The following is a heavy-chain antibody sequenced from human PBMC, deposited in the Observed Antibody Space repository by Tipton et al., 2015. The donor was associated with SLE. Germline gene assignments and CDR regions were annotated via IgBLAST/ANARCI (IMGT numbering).Heavy chain of an antibody. V-gene: IGHV4-30-2*01. CDR3: ARGGECTNGVCYLNYFDP. J-gene: IGHJ5*02. CDR1: GGSISSGGYS. CDR2: IYDGGST. Sequence: TLSLTCAVSGGSISSGGYSWSWIRQPPGKGLEWIAYIYDGGSTYYNPSLKSRVTISVDRSKNQFSPRLRSVTAADTAVYYCARGGECTNGVCYLNYFDPWGQGTLVTVSS. D-gene: IGHD2-8*01.